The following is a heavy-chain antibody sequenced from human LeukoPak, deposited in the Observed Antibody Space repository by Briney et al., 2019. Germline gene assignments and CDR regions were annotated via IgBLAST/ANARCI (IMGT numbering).Heavy chain of an antibody. CDR1: GFTVSSNY. Sequence: GGSLRLSCAASGFTVSSNYMSWVRQAPGKGREWVSVIYSGGSTYYADSVKGRFTISRDNSKNTLYLQMNSLRAEDTAVYYCAREDGMIRNFDYWGQGTLVTVSS. V-gene: IGHV3-53*01. CDR2: IYSGGST. CDR3: AREDGMIRNFDY. J-gene: IGHJ4*02. D-gene: IGHD3-22*01.